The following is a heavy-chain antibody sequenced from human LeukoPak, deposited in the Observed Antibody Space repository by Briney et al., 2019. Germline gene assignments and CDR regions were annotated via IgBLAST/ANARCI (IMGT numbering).Heavy chain of an antibody. CDR2: IRYDGSNR. J-gene: IGHJ4*02. V-gene: IGHV3-30*02. CDR1: GFTFRSYW. D-gene: IGHD1-26*01. CDR3: ARGAYSGSYLNLDY. Sequence: GGSLRLSCAASGFTFRSYWMNWVRQAPGKGLEWVAFIRYDGSNRYYADSVKGRFTISRDNSKDTLYLQMNSLRAEDTAVYYCARGAYSGSYLNLDYWGQGTLVTVSS.